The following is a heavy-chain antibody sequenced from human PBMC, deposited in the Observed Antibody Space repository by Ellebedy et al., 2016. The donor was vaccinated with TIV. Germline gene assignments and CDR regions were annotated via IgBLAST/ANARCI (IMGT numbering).Heavy chain of an antibody. D-gene: IGHD4-17*01. CDR2: ISANNGDT. J-gene: IGHJ4*02. Sequence: AASVKVSCKASGYTFTSYALNWVRQAPGQGLEWMGWISANNGDTEYGQNFQGRVTMTTETSTSTAYMELRSLRSDDAAVYYCARERGYGDYVFNYWGQGTLVTVSS. V-gene: IGHV1-18*01. CDR1: GYTFTSYA. CDR3: ARERGYGDYVFNY.